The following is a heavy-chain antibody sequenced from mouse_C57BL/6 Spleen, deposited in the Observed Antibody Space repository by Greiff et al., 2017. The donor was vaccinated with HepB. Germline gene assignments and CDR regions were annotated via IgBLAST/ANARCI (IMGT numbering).Heavy chain of an antibody. V-gene: IGHV7-3*01. D-gene: IGHD1-1*01. CDR2: IRNKANGYTT. CDR1: GFTFTDYY. J-gene: IGHJ4*01. CDR3: ARYTYGGAMDY. Sequence: KLVESGGGLVQPGGSLSLSCAASGFTFTDYYMSWVRQPPGKALEWLGFIRNKANGYTTEYSASVKGRFTISRDNSQSILYLQMNALRAEDSATYYCARYTYGGAMDYWGQGTSVTVSS.